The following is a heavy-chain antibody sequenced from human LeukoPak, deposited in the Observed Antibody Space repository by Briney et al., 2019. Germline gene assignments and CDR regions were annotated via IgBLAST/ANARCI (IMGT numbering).Heavy chain of an antibody. Sequence: GGSLRLSCAASGFTFSSYEMNWVRQAPGKGLEWVSYISSSGDTIHYADSVKGRFTISRDNAKNSLFLQMNSLRVEDTAVYYCARGGVLEPYGAFDIWGQGTMVTVS. CDR3: ARGGVLEPYGAFDI. CDR2: ISSSGDTI. D-gene: IGHD1-1*01. CDR1: GFTFSSYE. J-gene: IGHJ3*02. V-gene: IGHV3-48*03.